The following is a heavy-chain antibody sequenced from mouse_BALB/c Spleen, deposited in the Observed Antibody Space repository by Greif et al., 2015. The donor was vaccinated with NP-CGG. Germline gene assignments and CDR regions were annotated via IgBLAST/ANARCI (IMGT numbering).Heavy chain of an antibody. V-gene: IGHV5-4*02. Sequence: EVQLVESGGGLVKPGGSLKLSCAASGFTFSDYYMYWVRQTPEKRLEWVATISDGGSYTYYPDSVKGRFTISRDNAKNNLYLQMSSLKSEDTAMYYCARGRGDYYFDYWGQGTTLTASS. CDR1: GFTFSDYY. CDR2: ISDGGSYT. CDR3: ARGRGDYYFDY. J-gene: IGHJ2*01.